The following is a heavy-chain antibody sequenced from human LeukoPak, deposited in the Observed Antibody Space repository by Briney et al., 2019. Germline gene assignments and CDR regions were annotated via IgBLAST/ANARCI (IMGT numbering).Heavy chain of an antibody. Sequence: PGGSLRLSCAASGFTFSSYAMHWVRQAPGKGLEWVAVISYDGSNKYYADSVKGRFTISRDNSKNTLYLQMNSLRAEDTAVYYCARAMRNYDFWSGSDYWGQGTLVTVSS. CDR2: ISYDGSNK. J-gene: IGHJ4*02. CDR3: ARAMRNYDFWSGSDY. V-gene: IGHV3-30-3*01. CDR1: GFTFSSYA. D-gene: IGHD3-3*01.